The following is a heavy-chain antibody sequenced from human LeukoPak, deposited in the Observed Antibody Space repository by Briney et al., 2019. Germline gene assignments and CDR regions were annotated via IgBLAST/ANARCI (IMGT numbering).Heavy chain of an antibody. J-gene: IGHJ5*02. CDR1: GFTFSDSA. D-gene: IGHD3-10*01. CDR3: AKDHSGSYYPNWFDP. V-gene: IGHV3-23*01. Sequence: GGSLRLSCAASGFTFSDSAMTWVRQAPGKGLEWVSLISASGVSTYYADSVKGRFTVSRDNSKNTLYLQMNSLRAEDTAVYYCAKDHSGSYYPNWFDPWGQGTRVTVSS. CDR2: ISASGVST.